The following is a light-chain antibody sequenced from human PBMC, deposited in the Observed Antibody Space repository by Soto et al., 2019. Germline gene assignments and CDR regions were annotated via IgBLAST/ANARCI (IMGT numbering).Light chain of an antibody. J-gene: IGKJ2*01. Sequence: DIQMTQSPSSLSASVGDGVTITCRTSQSISTYLSWYQQRPGKAPKLLIYLTSCLQSGLPSRFSGSGSGTDFTITISSLQPEDFATYYCQQGYTTPYTFGQGTRVEIK. CDR3: QQGYTTPYT. CDR1: QSISTY. CDR2: LTS. V-gene: IGKV1-39*01.